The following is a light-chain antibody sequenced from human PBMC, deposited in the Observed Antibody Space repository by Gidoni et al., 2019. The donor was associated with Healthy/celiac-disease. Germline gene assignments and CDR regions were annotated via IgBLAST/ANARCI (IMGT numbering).Light chain of an antibody. CDR1: QGISSY. Sequence: DLQLTQSPSFLSASVGDRVTITCRASQGISSYLAWYQQKPGKAPKLLIYAASTLQSGVPSRFSGSGSGTEFTLTISSLQPEDFATYYCQQLNSYPQTFGGGTKVES. J-gene: IGKJ4*01. CDR3: QQLNSYPQT. CDR2: AAS. V-gene: IGKV1-9*01.